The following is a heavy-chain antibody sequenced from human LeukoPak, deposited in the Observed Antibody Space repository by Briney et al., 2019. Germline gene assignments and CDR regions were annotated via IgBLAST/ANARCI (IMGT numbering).Heavy chain of an antibody. CDR3: ARLVGASPDY. V-gene: IGHV6-1*01. CDR1: GDSVSSNSAA. D-gene: IGHD4/OR15-4a*01. J-gene: IGHJ4*02. Sequence: QTLSLTCAISGDSVSSNSAAWNWIRQSPSRGLEWLGRTYYRSKWSNDYAVSAKSRITIKPDTSKNQFSLQLNSVTPDDTGVYYCARLVGASPDYWGQGTLVTVSS. CDR2: TYYRSKWSN.